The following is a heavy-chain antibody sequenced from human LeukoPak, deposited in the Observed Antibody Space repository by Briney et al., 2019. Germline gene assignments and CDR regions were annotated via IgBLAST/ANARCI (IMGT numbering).Heavy chain of an antibody. CDR3: AKSRSGSPHSFDY. CDR1: GLTFSNYA. CDR2: ISGSGGRT. D-gene: IGHD1-26*01. Sequence: GGSLRLSCAASGLTFSNYAMGWVRQAPGKGLEWVSSISGSGGRTYYADSVKGRFTISRDNSKNTLYLQMNSLRAEDTAVYYCAKSRSGSPHSFDYWGQGTLVTVSS. V-gene: IGHV3-23*01. J-gene: IGHJ4*02.